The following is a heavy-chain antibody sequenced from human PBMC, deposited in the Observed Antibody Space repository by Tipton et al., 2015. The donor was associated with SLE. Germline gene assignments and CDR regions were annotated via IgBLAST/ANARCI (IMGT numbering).Heavy chain of an antibody. CDR2: IYTRGST. Sequence: TLSLTCSVSGDSISGRYWSWIRQPPGKGLEWIGHIYTRGSTDYNPSPKSRVTISVDTSKNQFSLELSSVTAADTAVYYCAGTNYDVLTGYHRVDTFDIWGQGTMVTVSS. J-gene: IGHJ3*02. V-gene: IGHV4-4*08. CDR3: AGTNYDVLTGYHRVDTFDI. D-gene: IGHD3-9*01. CDR1: GDSISGRY.